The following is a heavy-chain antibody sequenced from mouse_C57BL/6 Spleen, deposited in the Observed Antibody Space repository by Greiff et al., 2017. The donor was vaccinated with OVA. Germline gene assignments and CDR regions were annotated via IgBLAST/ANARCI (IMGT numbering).Heavy chain of an antibody. CDR2: IYPGDGDT. CDR1: GYAFSSSW. Sequence: VQLQQSGPELVKPGASVKISCKASGYAFSSSWMNWVKQRPGKGLEWIGRIYPGDGDTNYNGKFKGKATLTADKSSSTAYMQLSSLTSEDSAVYFCANDYDSYFDYWGQGTTLTVSS. V-gene: IGHV1-82*01. J-gene: IGHJ2*01. CDR3: ANDYDSYFDY. D-gene: IGHD2-4*01.